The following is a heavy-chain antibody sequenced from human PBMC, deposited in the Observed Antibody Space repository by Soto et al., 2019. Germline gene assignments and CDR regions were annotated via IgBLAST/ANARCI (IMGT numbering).Heavy chain of an antibody. Sequence: ASVKVCCKASGYTFTSYGISWVRQAPGQGLEWMGWISAYNGNTNYAQKLQGRVTMTTDTSTSTAYMELRSLRSDDTAVYYCAREAGVALVHGDYGMDVWGQGTTVTVSS. CDR1: GYTFTSYG. V-gene: IGHV1-18*01. CDR3: AREAGVALVHGDYGMDV. J-gene: IGHJ6*02. D-gene: IGHD6-13*01. CDR2: ISAYNGNT.